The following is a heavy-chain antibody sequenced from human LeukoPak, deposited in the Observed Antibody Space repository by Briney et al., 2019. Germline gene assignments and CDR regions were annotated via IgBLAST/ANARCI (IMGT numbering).Heavy chain of an antibody. Sequence: GSSVKVSCKASGGTFSSYAISWVRQAPGQGLEWMGGIIPIFGTANYAQKLQGRVTMTTDTSTSTAYMELRSLRSDDTAVYYCAREAGSAFHPADPWGQGTLVTVSS. CDR1: GGTFSSYA. V-gene: IGHV1-69*05. CDR3: AREAGSAFHPADP. CDR2: IIPIFGTA. D-gene: IGHD6-13*01. J-gene: IGHJ5*02.